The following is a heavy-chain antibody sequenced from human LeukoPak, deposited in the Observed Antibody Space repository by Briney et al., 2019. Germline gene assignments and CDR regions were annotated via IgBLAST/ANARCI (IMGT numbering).Heavy chain of an antibody. V-gene: IGHV4-4*09. CDR1: GGSISSYY. D-gene: IGHD3-3*01. CDR2: IYTSGST. Sequence: SETLSLTCTVSGGSISSYYWSWIRQPPGKGLEWIGYIYTSGSTNYNPSLKSRVTISVDTSKNQFSLKLSSVTAADMAVYYCARQAADYDFWSGLRDLYYYYYMDVWGKGTTVTVS. CDR3: ARQAADYDFWSGLRDLYYYYYMDV. J-gene: IGHJ6*03.